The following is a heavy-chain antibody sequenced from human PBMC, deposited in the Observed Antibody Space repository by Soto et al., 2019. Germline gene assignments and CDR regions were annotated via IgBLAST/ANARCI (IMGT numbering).Heavy chain of an antibody. Sequence: QVQLVESGGGVVQPGRSLRLSCAASGFTFSSYAMHWVRQAPGKGLEWVAVISYDGSNKYYADSVKGRFTISRDNSKNTLYLQMNSLRAEDTAVYYFARAGRYYYDSSGYQRWDYFDYWGQGTLVTVSS. CDR3: ARAGRYYYDSSGYQRWDYFDY. CDR1: GFTFSSYA. D-gene: IGHD3-22*01. J-gene: IGHJ4*02. CDR2: ISYDGSNK. V-gene: IGHV3-30-3*01.